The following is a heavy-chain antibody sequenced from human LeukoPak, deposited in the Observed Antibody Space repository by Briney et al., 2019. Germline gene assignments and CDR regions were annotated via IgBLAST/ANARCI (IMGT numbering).Heavy chain of an antibody. CDR1: GFTFSSYE. V-gene: IGHV3-48*03. Sequence: GGSLRLSCAASGFTFSSYEMNWVRQAPGKGLEWVSYISSSGSTIYYADSVKGRFTISRDNAKNSLYLQMNSLRAEDTAVYYCARDASTAMDPGLFDYWGQGTLVTVSS. D-gene: IGHD5-18*01. CDR2: ISSSGSTI. CDR3: ARDASTAMDPGLFDY. J-gene: IGHJ4*02.